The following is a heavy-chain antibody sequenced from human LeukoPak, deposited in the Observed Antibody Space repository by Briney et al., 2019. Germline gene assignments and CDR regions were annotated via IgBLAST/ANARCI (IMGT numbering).Heavy chain of an antibody. Sequence: SETLSLTCTVSGGSISSRSYYWGWVRQPPGKGLEWIGSIYDSGSTYYNPSLKSRVTIPVDTSKNQISLKLSSVTAADTAVYYCARGNCSGGTCYEIDYWGQGTLVTVSS. V-gene: IGHV4-39*07. CDR1: GGSISSRSYY. CDR3: ARGNCSGGTCYEIDY. J-gene: IGHJ4*02. D-gene: IGHD2-15*01. CDR2: IYDSGST.